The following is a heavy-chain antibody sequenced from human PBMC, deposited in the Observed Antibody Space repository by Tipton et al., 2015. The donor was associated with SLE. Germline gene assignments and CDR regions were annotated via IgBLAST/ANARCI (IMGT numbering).Heavy chain of an antibody. D-gene: IGHD2-2*01. CDR3: ARGRDQLPTSDY. CDR2: IIPIIGIT. Sequence: QLVQSGAEVREPGSSVKVSCKASGDTFNTYAFTWVRQAPGQGLEWMGAIIPIIGITKYAQDFQDRVTISTDESTNTACMELTSLTSDDTAVYLCARGRDQLPTSDYWGQGTLVTVSS. J-gene: IGHJ4*02. CDR1: GDTFNTYA. V-gene: IGHV1-69*05.